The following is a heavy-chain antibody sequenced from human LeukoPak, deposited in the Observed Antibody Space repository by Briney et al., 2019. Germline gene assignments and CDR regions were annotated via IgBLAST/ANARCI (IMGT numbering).Heavy chain of an antibody. CDR3: AKDKYSSSPAALGY. CDR2: IRYDGSNK. Sequence: GGSLRLSCAASGFTFSSYGMHWVRQAPGKGLEWVAFIRYDGSNKYYADSVKGRFTISRDNSKNTLYLQMNSLRAEDTAVYYCAKDKYSSSPAALGYWGQGTLVTVSS. D-gene: IGHD6-6*01. J-gene: IGHJ4*02. CDR1: GFTFSSYG. V-gene: IGHV3-30*02.